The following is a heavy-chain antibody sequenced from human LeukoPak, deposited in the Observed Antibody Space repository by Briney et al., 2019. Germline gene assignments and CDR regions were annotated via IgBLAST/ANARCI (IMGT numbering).Heavy chain of an antibody. Sequence: ESSETLSLTCAVYGGSFSGYYWSWIRQPPGKGLEWIGEINHSGSTNYNPSPKSRVTISVDTSKNQFSLKLSSVTAADTAVYHCARDNWNYGSSMDVWGQGTTVTVSS. D-gene: IGHD1-7*01. CDR3: ARDNWNYGSSMDV. V-gene: IGHV4-34*01. J-gene: IGHJ6*02. CDR2: INHSGST. CDR1: GGSFSGYY.